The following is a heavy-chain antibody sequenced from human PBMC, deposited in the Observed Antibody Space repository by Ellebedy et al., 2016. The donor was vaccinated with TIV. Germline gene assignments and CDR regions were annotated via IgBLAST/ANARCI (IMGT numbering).Heavy chain of an antibody. V-gene: IGHV5-51*01. CDR2: VHPGYSET. J-gene: IGHJ4*02. CDR1: GYTFANYY. Sequence: PGGSLRLSCKASGYTFANYYIAWVRQMPGNGLEWLGFVHPGYSETTYGPTFQGQVTISVDRSTRSAYLQWGSLKASDTALYYCARHSTTSSRSPFAFWGQGTLVTVSS. D-gene: IGHD1-1*01. CDR3: ARHSTTSSRSPFAF.